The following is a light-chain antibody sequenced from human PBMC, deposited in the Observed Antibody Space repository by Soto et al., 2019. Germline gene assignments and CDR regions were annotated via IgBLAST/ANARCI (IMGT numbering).Light chain of an antibody. CDR2: AAS. Sequence: AVQMTQSPSSLSASVGDRVTITCRACQAIRSDLGWYQMKPGKVPKLLIYAASNLQSGVPSRFIGRGYGTDFTLTISSLQPEDFATYYCLQDYNYPRTFGQGTTVEI. V-gene: IGKV1-6*01. CDR3: LQDYNYPRT. CDR1: QAIRSD. J-gene: IGKJ1*01.